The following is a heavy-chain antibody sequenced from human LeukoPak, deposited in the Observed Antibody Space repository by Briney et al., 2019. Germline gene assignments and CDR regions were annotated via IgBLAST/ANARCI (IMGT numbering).Heavy chain of an antibody. CDR1: GGSFSGYY. Sequence: SETLSLTCAVYGGSFSGYYWSWIRQPPGKGLEWIGEINHSGSTNYNPSLKSRVTISVDTSKNQFSLKLSSVTAADTAVYYCARGSTKKYDFWSGYPVFDPWGQGTLVTVSS. D-gene: IGHD3-3*01. V-gene: IGHV4-34*01. J-gene: IGHJ5*02. CDR3: ARGSTKKYDFWSGYPVFDP. CDR2: INHSGST.